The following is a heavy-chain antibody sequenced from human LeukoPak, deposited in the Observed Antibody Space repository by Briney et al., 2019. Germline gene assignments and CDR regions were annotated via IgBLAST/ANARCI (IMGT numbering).Heavy chain of an antibody. Sequence: PGGSLRLSCAASGFTFSSYGMSWVRQAPGKGLEWVSGISGSGGSTNYADSVKGRFTISRDKSKNTLYLQMNSLRAEDTAVYYCVSGDSSGYYRGYFQHWGQGTLVTVSS. CDR2: ISGSGGST. J-gene: IGHJ1*01. CDR1: GFTFSSYG. CDR3: VSGDSSGYYRGYFQH. V-gene: IGHV3-23*01. D-gene: IGHD3-22*01.